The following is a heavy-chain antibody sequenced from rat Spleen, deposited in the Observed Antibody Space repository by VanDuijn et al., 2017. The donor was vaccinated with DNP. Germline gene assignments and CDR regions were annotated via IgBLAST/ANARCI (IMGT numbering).Heavy chain of an antibody. D-gene: IGHD1-11*01. CDR1: GFTFNKYW. J-gene: IGHJ2*01. Sequence: EVQLVESGGDLVQPGRSLKLSCVASGFTFNKYWMTWIRQAPTKGLEWVAYLTYDGGSTYYRDSVKGRFTISRDNAKSTLYLQMNSLRSEDMATYYCARHGRRVFDYWGQGVMVTVSS. V-gene: IGHV5-31*01. CDR2: LTYDGGST. CDR3: ARHGRRVFDY.